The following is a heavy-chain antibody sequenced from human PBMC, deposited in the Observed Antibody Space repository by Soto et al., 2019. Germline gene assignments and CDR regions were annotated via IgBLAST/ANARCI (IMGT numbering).Heavy chain of an antibody. Sequence: ASLKVSCKSSGYTFTSYGIIWVRQAPGQGLEWMGWISAYNGNTNYAQKLQGRVTMTTDTSTSTAYMELRSLRSDDTAVYYCARVSSSSWYFDYWGQGNLVTVSS. CDR1: GYTFTSYG. CDR3: ARVSSSSWYFDY. CDR2: ISAYNGNT. V-gene: IGHV1-18*01. J-gene: IGHJ4*02. D-gene: IGHD6-13*01.